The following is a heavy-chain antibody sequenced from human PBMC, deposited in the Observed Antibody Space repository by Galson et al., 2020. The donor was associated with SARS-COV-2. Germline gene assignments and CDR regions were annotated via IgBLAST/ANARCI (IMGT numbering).Heavy chain of an antibody. J-gene: IGHJ4*02. V-gene: IGHV1-58*01. CDR2: IVVGSGKT. Sequence: SVKVSCKTSGFRFTASAVQWVRQARGQRLEWIGWIVVGSGKTNYAQKFQERVTITRDMTTTTAYMELSSLRSEDTAVYYCAAFVGNNPAYWGQGTLVSVSS. CDR1: GFRFTASA. D-gene: IGHD1-26*01. CDR3: AAFVGNNPAY.